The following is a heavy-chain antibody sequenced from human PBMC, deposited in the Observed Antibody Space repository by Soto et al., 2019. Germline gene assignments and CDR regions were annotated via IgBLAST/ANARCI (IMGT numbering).Heavy chain of an antibody. J-gene: IGHJ5*02. CDR3: ARDRKWELPPHWFDP. CDR2: ISAYNGNT. V-gene: IGHV1-18*01. CDR1: GYTFTSYG. D-gene: IGHD1-26*01. Sequence: GASVKVSCKASGYTFTSYGISWVRQAPGQGLEWMGWISAYNGNTNYAQKLQGRVTMTTDTSTSTAYMELRSLRSDDTAVYYCARDRKWELPPHWFDPWGQGILVTVSS.